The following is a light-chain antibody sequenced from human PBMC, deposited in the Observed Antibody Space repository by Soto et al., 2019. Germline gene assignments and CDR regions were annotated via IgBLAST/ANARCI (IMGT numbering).Light chain of an antibody. CDR1: QRIDTW. J-gene: IGKJ1*01. CDR2: KAS. CDR3: QEYRNNCGK. V-gene: IGKV1-5*03. Sequence: DIQMTQSPATLAASVGDRVSITCRPSQRIDTWLAWYQQKPGKAPNLLIYKASRLQSGVPSRFSGSGSGTEFTLTISSLQPEYFATYYCQEYRNNCGKFGNGTKVNIK.